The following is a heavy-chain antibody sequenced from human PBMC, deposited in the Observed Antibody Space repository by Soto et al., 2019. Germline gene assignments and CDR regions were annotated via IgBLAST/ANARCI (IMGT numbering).Heavy chain of an antibody. V-gene: IGHV3-9*01. Sequence: PVGSLRLSCAASGFTFDDYAMHWVRQAPGKGLEWVSGISWNSGSIGYADSVKGRFTISRDNAKNSLYLQMNSLRAEDTALYYCAKDTDLNILSGPDYWGQGTRVTVSS. CDR3: AKDTDLNILSGPDY. D-gene: IGHD3-9*01. CDR2: ISWNSGSI. CDR1: GFTFDDYA. J-gene: IGHJ4*02.